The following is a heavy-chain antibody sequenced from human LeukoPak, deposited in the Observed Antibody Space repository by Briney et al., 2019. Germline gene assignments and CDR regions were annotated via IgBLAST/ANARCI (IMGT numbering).Heavy chain of an antibody. V-gene: IGHV1-18*01. D-gene: IGHD2-2*01. CDR1: GYTFTSYG. Sequence: GASVKVSCKASGYTFTSYGISWVRQAPGQGLEWMGWISAYNGNTNYAQKLQGRVTMTTDTSTSTAYMELSSLRSEDTAVYYCARGRSCSSTSCYVDRYYFDYWGQGTLVTVSS. J-gene: IGHJ4*02. CDR2: ISAYNGNT. CDR3: ARGRSCSSTSCYVDRYYFDY.